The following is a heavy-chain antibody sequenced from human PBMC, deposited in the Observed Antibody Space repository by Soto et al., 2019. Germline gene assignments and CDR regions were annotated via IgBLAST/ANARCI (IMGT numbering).Heavy chain of an antibody. CDR2: IIPIFGTA. CDR1: RRTFSIYA. J-gene: IGHJ5*02. Sequence: PVKVSCTACRRTFSIYAISWVRQAPGQGLEWMGGIIPIFGTANYAQKFQGRVTITADESTSTAYMELSSLRSEDTAVYYCARDGWYNVGGGSQYPWGQGTLVTVSS. D-gene: IGHD1-20*01. V-gene: IGHV1-69*13. CDR3: ARDGWYNVGGGSQYP.